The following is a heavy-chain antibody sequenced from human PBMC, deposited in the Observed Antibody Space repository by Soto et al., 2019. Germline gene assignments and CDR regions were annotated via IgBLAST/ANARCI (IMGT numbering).Heavy chain of an antibody. D-gene: IGHD3-22*01. CDR3: ARVDSSGLEYYYYGMDV. J-gene: IGHJ6*02. CDR1: GFAFSRYW. CDR2: ISTGRSSI. Sequence: GGSLRLSCAASGFAFSRYWMHWVRQAPGKGLEWVSRISTGRSSISYADSVKGRFTTSRDNAKNSLYLQMNSLRAEDTAVYYCARVDSSGLEYYYYGMDVWGQGTTVTVSS. V-gene: IGHV3-74*01.